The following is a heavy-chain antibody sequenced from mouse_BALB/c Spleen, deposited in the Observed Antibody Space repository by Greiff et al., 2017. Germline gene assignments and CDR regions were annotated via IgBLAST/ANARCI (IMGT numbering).Heavy chain of an antibody. CDR2: INSNGGST. V-gene: IGHV5-6-2*01. Sequence: EVKLMESGGGLVKLGGSLKLSCAASGFTFSSYYMSWVRQTPEKRLELVAAINSNGGSTYYPDTVKGRFTISRDNAKNTLYLQMSSLKSEDTALYYCARQGGLRFPFAYWGQGTLVTVSA. CDR1: GFTFSSYY. J-gene: IGHJ3*01. D-gene: IGHD2-4*01. CDR3: ARQGGLRFPFAY.